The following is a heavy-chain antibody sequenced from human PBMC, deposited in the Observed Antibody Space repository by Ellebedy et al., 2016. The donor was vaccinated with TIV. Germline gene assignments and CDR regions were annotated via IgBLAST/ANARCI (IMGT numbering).Heavy chain of an antibody. V-gene: IGHV4-34*01. Sequence: SETLSLXCAVYGGSFSGFYWSWIRQPPGKGLEWIGEITHSGSTNYNPSLKSRVTISVDTSKNQFSLKLSSVTAADTAVYYCARARAGVRGVTYGMDVWGQGTTVTVSS. D-gene: IGHD3-10*01. CDR3: ARARAGVRGVTYGMDV. CDR2: ITHSGST. CDR1: GGSFSGFY. J-gene: IGHJ6*02.